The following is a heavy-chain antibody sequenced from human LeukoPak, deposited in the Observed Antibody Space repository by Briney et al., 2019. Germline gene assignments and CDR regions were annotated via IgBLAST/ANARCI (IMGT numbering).Heavy chain of an antibody. V-gene: IGHV4-38-2*02. CDR2: IYHSGST. D-gene: IGHD3-3*01. Sequence: SETLSLTCTVSGYSISSGYYWGWIRQPPGKGLEWIGSIYHSGSTYYNPSLKSRVTISVDMSKNQFSLKLSSVTAADTAVYYCARHQGVVDLWGRGSLVTVSS. CDR3: ARHQGVVDL. CDR1: GYSISSGYY. J-gene: IGHJ2*01.